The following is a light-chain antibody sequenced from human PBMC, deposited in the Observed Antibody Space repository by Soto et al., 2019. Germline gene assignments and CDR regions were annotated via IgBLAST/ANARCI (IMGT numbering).Light chain of an antibody. V-gene: IGKV3-20*01. CDR3: HQYGSSPGT. CDR1: RSVTSNY. Sequence: EIALTQSPGTLSLSPGXRATLSCRASRSVTSNYLAWYQQKPGQAPRLLMFGASIRDTGIPDRFSGSGSGTDFTLTISRLEPEDFAVYYCHQYGSSPGTFGQGTKVDIK. CDR2: GAS. J-gene: IGKJ1*01.